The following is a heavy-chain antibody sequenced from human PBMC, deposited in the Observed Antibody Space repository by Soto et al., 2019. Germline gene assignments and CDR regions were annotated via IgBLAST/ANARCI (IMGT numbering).Heavy chain of an antibody. CDR3: ATGGSYYIL. CDR1: GFTFSGYE. CDR2: ISSSGSTI. V-gene: IGHV3-48*03. J-gene: IGHJ4*02. Sequence: EVQLVESGGGLVQPGGSLRLSCAASGFTFSGYEMNWVRQAPGKGLEWVSYISSSGSTIYYADSVKGRFTISRDNAKNSLYLQMNSLRGDDTALYYCATGGSYYILWGQGTLVTVSS. D-gene: IGHD1-26*01.